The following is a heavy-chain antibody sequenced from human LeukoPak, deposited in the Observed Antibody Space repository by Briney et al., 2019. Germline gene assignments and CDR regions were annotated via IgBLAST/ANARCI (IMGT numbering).Heavy chain of an antibody. V-gene: IGHV3-15*01. CDR3: TTEDTIQLWLLDY. D-gene: IGHD5-18*01. Sequence: PGGSLRLSCAASGFTFSNAWMSWVRQAPGKGLEWVGRIKSKTDGGTTDYAAPVKGRFTVSRDDSKNTLYLQMNSLKTEDTAVYYRTTEDTIQLWLLDYWGQGTLVTVSS. CDR2: IKSKTDGGTT. J-gene: IGHJ4*02. CDR1: GFTFSNAW.